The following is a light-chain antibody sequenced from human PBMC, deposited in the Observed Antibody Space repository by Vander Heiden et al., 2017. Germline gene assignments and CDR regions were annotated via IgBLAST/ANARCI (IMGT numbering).Light chain of an antibody. J-gene: IGKJ1*01. CDR1: QRLVHSDGNNY. CDR3: KQDKQFLT. Sequence: DIVMTQTPLSSPVTLGQPASISCRSSQRLVHSDGNNYLSWLQQRPGQPSRLLIYKISNRFYGVTDRFSGSGAGKDFPLKSSRVEAEDVGVYYCKQDKQFLTFGQGTKVEIK. CDR2: KIS. V-gene: IGKV2-24*01.